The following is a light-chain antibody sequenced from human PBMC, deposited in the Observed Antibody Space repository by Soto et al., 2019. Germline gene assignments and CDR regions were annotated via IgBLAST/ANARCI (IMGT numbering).Light chain of an antibody. CDR2: GAS. CDR1: QSVSRNY. CDR3: QQYGSSPLT. Sequence: EIVLTQSPGTLSLSPGEGATLSCRASQSVSRNYLAWYHHKPGQAPRLLIYGASNRATGVPDRFSGSGSGTDFTLTISRLEPEDFAVYYCQQYGSSPLTFGGGTKVEIK. V-gene: IGKV3-20*01. J-gene: IGKJ4*01.